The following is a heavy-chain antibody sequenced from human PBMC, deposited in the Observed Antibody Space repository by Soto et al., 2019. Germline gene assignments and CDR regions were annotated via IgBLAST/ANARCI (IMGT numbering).Heavy chain of an antibody. CDR2: VYYNGFT. CDR1: GGSISSSSYY. J-gene: IGHJ5*02. D-gene: IGHD3-3*01. V-gene: IGHV4-39*01. Sequence: SETLSLTCTVSGGSISSSSYYWAWNRQSPGKGLEWIGSVYYNGFTYYNPSLKSRVTISVDTSKNQFSLKLTSVTAADTAFYYCARMGDFWSGPGELDPWGQGTLVTVS. CDR3: ARMGDFWSGPGELDP.